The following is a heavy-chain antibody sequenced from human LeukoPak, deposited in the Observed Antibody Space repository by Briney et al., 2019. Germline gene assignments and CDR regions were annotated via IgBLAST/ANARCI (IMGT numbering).Heavy chain of an antibody. D-gene: IGHD3-16*01. V-gene: IGHV4-39*01. CDR3: ARLWDGDYPDY. Sequence: SETLSLTCTVSGGSISSSSYYWGWIRQPPGKGLEWIGSIYYSGSTYYNPSLKSRVTISVDTSKNQFSLKLSSVTAADTAVYYCARLWDGDYPDYWGQETLVTVSS. CDR1: GGSISSSSYY. CDR2: IYYSGST. J-gene: IGHJ4*02.